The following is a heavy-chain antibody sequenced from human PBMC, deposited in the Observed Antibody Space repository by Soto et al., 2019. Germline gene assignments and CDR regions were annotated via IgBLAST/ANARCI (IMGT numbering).Heavy chain of an antibody. J-gene: IGHJ6*03. D-gene: IGHD3-3*01. V-gene: IGHV4-31*03. CDR3: ARDFGVEGGYHYYMDV. Sequence: QVQLQESGPGLVKPSQTLSLSCTVSGDSFNSGAHHWSWIRQLPGKGLEWIGYISYSGSTYYNPSLKSRVTISLDKSKNHFSLRLSSVTAADTAVYYCARDFGVEGGYHYYMDVWGKGTTVTVSS. CDR2: ISYSGST. CDR1: GDSFNSGAHH.